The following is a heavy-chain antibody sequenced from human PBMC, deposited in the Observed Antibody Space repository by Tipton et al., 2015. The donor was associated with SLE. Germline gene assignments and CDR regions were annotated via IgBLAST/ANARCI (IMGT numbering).Heavy chain of an antibody. CDR1: GGSINSYY. CDR3: ARLHGYSYGLNWFDP. D-gene: IGHD5-18*01. CDR2: IHSSGST. J-gene: IGHJ5*02. V-gene: IGHV4-59*01. Sequence: LRLSCTVSGGSINSYYWSWIRQPPGKGLEWIGYIHSSGSTNYNSSLESRVTISIDTSRNQFSLKLTSVTAADTAVYYCARLHGYSYGLNWFDPWGQGTLISVSS.